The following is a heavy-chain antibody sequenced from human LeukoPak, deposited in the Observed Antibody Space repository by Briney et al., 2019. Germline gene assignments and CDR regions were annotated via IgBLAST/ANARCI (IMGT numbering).Heavy chain of an antibody. Sequence: SETLSFTCSVSGGSISTYYWNWIRQTPGKGLEWIGHISNGRTDYNPSLKSRVTISVDTSKNQFSLKLTSVTAADTAVYYCARDKAHSYGRYFDPWGQGALVIVSS. J-gene: IGHJ5*02. V-gene: IGHV4-59*01. CDR1: GGSISTYY. D-gene: IGHD5-18*01. CDR3: ARDKAHSYGRYFDP. CDR2: ISNGRT.